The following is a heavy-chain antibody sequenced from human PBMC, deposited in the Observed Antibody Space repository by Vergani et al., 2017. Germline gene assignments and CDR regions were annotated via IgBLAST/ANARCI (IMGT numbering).Heavy chain of an antibody. Sequence: QVQLVQSGAEVKKPGASVKVSCKASGFTFSSYGMHWVRQAPGKGLEWVAVISYDGSNKYYADSVKGRFTISRDNSKNTLYLQMNSLRAEDTAVYYCAKDHEYSYGSYGMDVWGQGP. V-gene: IGHV3-30*18. CDR1: GFTFSSYG. CDR2: ISYDGSNK. J-gene: IGHJ6*02. CDR3: AKDHEYSYGSYGMDV. D-gene: IGHD5-18*01.